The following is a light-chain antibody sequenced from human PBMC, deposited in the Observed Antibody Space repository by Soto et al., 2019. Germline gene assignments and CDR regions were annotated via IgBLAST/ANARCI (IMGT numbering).Light chain of an antibody. CDR2: GAS. CDR3: QQYRSSPPLT. CDR1: QSVSSSY. Sequence: EIVLTQSPGTLSLSPGERATLSCRASQSVSSSYLAWYQQIPGQAPRLLIYGASKRATGIPDRFSGSGSGTDFTLTISRMEPEDFAVYYCQQYRSSPPLTFGGGTKVEIK. J-gene: IGKJ4*01. V-gene: IGKV3-20*01.